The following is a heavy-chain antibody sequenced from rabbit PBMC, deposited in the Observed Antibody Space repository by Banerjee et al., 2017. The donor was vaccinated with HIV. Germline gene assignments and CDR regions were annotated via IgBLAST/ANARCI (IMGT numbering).Heavy chain of an antibody. CDR1: GFSFSNSYY. CDR3: ARNYNL. Sequence: QEQLVEYGGGLVQPEGSLTLTCTASGFSFSNSYYMCWVRQAPGKGLELIACIWTSSSTYYASWAKGRFTISKTSSTTVTLQMTSLTVADTAAYFCARNYNLWGPGTLVTVS. V-gene: IGHV1S45*01. J-gene: IGHJ4*01. CDR2: IWTSSST.